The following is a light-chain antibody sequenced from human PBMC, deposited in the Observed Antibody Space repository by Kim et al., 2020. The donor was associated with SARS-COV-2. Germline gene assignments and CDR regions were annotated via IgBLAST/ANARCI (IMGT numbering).Light chain of an antibody. CDR3: ASWDDSLSGLV. J-gene: IGLJ2*01. CDR1: SSNIGSDY. V-gene: IGLV1-47*01. Sequence: GQGVTISCSGSSSNIGSDYAYWYQQLPGTAPKVLIYRNNQRPSGVPDRFSGSKSDTSASLATSGLRSEDEGDYYCASWDDSLSGLVFGGGTQLTVL. CDR2: RNN.